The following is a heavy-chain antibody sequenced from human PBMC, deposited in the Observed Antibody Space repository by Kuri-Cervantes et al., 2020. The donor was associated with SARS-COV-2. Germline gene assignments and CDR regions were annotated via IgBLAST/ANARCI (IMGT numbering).Heavy chain of an antibody. Sequence: SETLSLTCTVSGGSISSYYWSWIRQPPGKGLEWIGHIYYDGSTNYKTSLKGRVTISLDTSKNQFSLKVDSVTAADTAVYYCARASTSFDDWGHGTLVTFSS. V-gene: IGHV4-59*01. J-gene: IGHJ4*01. CDR1: GGSISSYY. CDR3: ARASTSFDD. CDR2: IYYDGST.